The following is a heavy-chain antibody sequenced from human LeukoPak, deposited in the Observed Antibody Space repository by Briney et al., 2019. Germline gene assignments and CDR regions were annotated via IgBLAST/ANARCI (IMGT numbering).Heavy chain of an antibody. D-gene: IGHD6-19*01. CDR2: ISSSSSYI. V-gene: IGHV3-21*01. CDR1: GFTFSSYS. J-gene: IGHJ4*02. CDR3: ARAQTSSSGWYAVDY. Sequence: GGSLRLSCAASGFTFSSYSMNWVRQAPGKGLEWVSSISSSSSYIYYADSVKGRFTISRDNAKNSLYLQMNSLRAEDTAVYYCARAQTSSSGWYAVDYWGQGTLVTVSS.